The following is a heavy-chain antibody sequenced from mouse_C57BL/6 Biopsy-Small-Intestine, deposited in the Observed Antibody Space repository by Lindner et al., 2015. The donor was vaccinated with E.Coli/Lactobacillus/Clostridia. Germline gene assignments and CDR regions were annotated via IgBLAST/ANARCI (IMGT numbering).Heavy chain of an antibody. J-gene: IGHJ1*03. V-gene: IGHV1-49*01. CDR3: ARGDWYFDV. CDR2: FTMYSDTT. CDR1: NFAFMASA. Sequence: LQESGAELVRPGSSVKLSCKDSNFAFMASAMHWVKQRPGHGLEWIGSFTMYSDTTEYSENFKGKATLTANTSSSTAYMELSSLTSEDSAVYYCARGDWYFDVWGTGTTVTVSS.